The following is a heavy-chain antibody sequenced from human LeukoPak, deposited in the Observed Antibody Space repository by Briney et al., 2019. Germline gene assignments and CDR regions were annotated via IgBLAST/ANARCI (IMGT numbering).Heavy chain of an antibody. V-gene: IGHV4-4*07. CDR1: GGSISSYY. J-gene: IGHJ4*02. Sequence: SETLSLTCTVSGGSISSYYWSWIRQPAGKGLEWIGRIYTSGSTNYNPSLKSRVTMSVDTSKNQFSLKLCSVTAADTAVYYCARDYDSSGYYFSGADYWGQGTLVTVSS. CDR3: ARDYDSSGYYFSGADY. D-gene: IGHD3-22*01. CDR2: IYTSGST.